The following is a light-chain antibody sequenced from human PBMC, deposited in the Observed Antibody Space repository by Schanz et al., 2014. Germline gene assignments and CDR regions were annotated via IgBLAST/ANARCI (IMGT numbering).Light chain of an antibody. CDR2: GAS. J-gene: IGKJ3*01. CDR3: QQYGSSPLFT. Sequence: EIVLTQSPGTLSLSPGERAILSCRASQGVSGNYLAWYQEKPGQAPRLLVYGASTRATGIPARFSGSGSGTEFTLTISSLQSEDFAVYYCQQYGSSPLFTFGPGTKVDIK. V-gene: IGKV3-20*01. CDR1: QGVSGNY.